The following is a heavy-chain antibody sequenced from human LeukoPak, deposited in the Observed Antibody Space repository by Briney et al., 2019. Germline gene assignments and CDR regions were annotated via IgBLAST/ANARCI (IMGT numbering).Heavy chain of an antibody. CDR1: GFTFSSYS. CDR2: ISSSSSTI. Sequence: GGSLRLSCAASGFTFSSYSMNWVRQAPGKGLEWVSYISSSSSTIYYADSVKGRFTISRDNAKNSLYLQMNSLRAEDTAVYYCARDSEGIAAAGILDYWGQGTLVTVSS. CDR3: ARDSEGIAAAGILDY. D-gene: IGHD6-13*01. V-gene: IGHV3-48*04. J-gene: IGHJ4*02.